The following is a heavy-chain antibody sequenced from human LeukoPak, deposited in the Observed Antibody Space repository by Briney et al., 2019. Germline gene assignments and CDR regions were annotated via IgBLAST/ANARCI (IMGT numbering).Heavy chain of an antibody. CDR1: GGSISSYY. CDR3: ARAGGVKTAALDLDF. J-gene: IGHJ4*02. Sequence: SETLSLTCTVSGGSISSYYWSWIRQPPGKGLEWIGYIYYSGSTNYNPSLKSRVTISRDTSKNQFSLKLTSVTTADTAVYYCARAGGVKTAALDLDFWGQGTLVTVSS. CDR2: IYYSGST. D-gene: IGHD6-25*01. V-gene: IGHV4-59*01.